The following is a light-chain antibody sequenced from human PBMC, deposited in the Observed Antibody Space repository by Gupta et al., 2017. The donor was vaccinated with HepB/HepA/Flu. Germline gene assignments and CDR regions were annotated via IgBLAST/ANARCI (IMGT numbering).Light chain of an antibody. V-gene: IGLV1-40*01. CDR2: RNI. Sequence: QSVLPPPPSVSGAPGQRVTISCTGSSSNIGAGYDVHWYQQLPGAAPNLLIYRNINRPSGVPDRVSVSNSGTSATLAITGLQAEDEAEYYYQSYDSSRTGLCVFGTGTEVTVL. CDR3: QSYDSSRTGLCV. CDR1: SSNIGAGYD. J-gene: IGLJ1*01.